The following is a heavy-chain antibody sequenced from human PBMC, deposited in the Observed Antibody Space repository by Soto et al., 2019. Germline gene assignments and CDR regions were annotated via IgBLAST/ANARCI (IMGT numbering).Heavy chain of an antibody. CDR3: ARDRSRYRSGWYLDY. CDR1: GFTFSTYA. Sequence: PGGSLRLSCAASGFTFSTYAMTWVRQAPGKGLEWVSSITGSGGTTHHADSVKGRFTITRDNSQSTLYLQMKSLRAEDTAVYFCARDRSRYRSGWYLDYWGLGTLVTVSS. D-gene: IGHD6-19*01. V-gene: IGHV3-23*01. CDR2: ITGSGGTT. J-gene: IGHJ4*02.